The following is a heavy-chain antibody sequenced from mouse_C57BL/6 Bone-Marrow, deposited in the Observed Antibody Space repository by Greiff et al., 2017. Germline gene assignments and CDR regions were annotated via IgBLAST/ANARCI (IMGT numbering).Heavy chain of an antibody. CDR1: GYTFTSYW. CDR2: IHPNSGST. Sequence: QVQLQQPGAELVKPGASVKLSCKASGYTFTSYWMHWVKQRPGQGLEWIGMIHPNSGSTNYNEKFKSKATLTVDKSSSTAYMQLSSLTSEDSAVYYCTIYYDYGAWFAYWGQWTLVTVSA. CDR3: TIYYDYGAWFAY. D-gene: IGHD2-4*01. J-gene: IGHJ3*01. V-gene: IGHV1-64*01.